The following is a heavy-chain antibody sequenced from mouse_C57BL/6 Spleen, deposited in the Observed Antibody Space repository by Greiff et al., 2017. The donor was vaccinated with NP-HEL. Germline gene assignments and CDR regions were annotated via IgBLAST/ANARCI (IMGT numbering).Heavy chain of an antibody. CDR3: TRAKIYYGNYEYYFDY. CDR1: GYTFTSYW. Sequence: EVQLQQSGTVLARPGASVKMSCKTSGYTFTSYWMHWVNQRPGQGLEWIGAIYPGNSDTSYNQKFKGKAKLTAVTSASTAYMELSSLTNEDSAVYYCTRAKIYYGNYEYYFDYWGQGTTLTVSS. J-gene: IGHJ2*01. D-gene: IGHD2-1*01. V-gene: IGHV1-5*01. CDR2: IYPGNSDT.